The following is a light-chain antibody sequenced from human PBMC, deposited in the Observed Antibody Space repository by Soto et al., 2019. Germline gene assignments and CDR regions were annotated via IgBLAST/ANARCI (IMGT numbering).Light chain of an antibody. J-gene: IGLJ1*01. V-gene: IGLV2-23*02. CDR3: CSYAGSSTFYV. CDR1: SSDVGSYNL. Sequence: LTQPSSVSGSPGQSITISCPGTSSDVGSYNLVSWYQQHPGKAPKLMIYEVSKRPSGVSNRFSGSKSGNTASLTISGLQAEDEADYYCCSYAGSSTFYVFGTGTKVTVL. CDR2: EVS.